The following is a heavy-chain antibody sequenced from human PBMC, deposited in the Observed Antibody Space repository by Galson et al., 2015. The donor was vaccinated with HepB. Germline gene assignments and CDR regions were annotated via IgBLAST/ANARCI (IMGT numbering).Heavy chain of an antibody. D-gene: IGHD1-26*01. CDR2: IWYDGSNK. V-gene: IGHV3-33*01. Sequence: LRLSCAASGFTFSSYGMHWVRQAPGKGLEWVAVIWYDGSNKYYADSVKGRFTISRDNAKNSLYLQMNSLRAEDTAVYYCARGSGSPDYWGQGTLVTVSS. CDR1: GFTFSSYG. J-gene: IGHJ4*02. CDR3: ARGSGSPDY.